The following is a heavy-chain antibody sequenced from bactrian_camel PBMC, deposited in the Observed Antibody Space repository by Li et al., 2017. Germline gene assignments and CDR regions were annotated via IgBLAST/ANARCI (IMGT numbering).Heavy chain of an antibody. CDR1: GRPHISNC. V-gene: IGHV3S63*01. D-gene: IGHD3*01. J-gene: IGHJ4*01. Sequence: HVQLVESGGGSVQVGKSLRLSCAASGRPHISNCIGWFKDGEAVAGIWNGGGHRYLAESVKGRFTVSQFNARNGMYSQINTVYLEMNRLEPEDTAMYYCAARTFGCSTSESLYTYWGQGTQVTVS. CDR2: IWNGGGHR. CDR3: AARTFGCSTSESLYTY.